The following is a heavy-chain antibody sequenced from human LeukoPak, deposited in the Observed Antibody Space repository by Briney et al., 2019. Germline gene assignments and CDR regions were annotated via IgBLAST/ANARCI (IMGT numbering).Heavy chain of an antibody. CDR3: ARVSGDYDPYYFDY. CDR1: GFTFSSYA. D-gene: IGHD4-17*01. J-gene: IGHJ4*02. V-gene: IGHV3-7*01. Sequence: PGGSLRLSCAASGFTFSSYAMTWVRQAPGKGLEWVANIKQDGSEKYYVDSVKGRFTISRDNAKNSLYLQMNSLRAEDTAVYYCARVSGDYDPYYFDYWGQGTLVTVSS. CDR2: IKQDGSEK.